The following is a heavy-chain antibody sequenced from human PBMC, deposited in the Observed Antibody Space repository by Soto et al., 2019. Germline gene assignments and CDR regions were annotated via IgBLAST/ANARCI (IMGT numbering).Heavy chain of an antibody. CDR3: ASTMVRGVINHYYYGMDV. Sequence: SETLSLTCAVSGGSISSGGYSWSWIRQPPGKGLEWIGYIYHSGSTYYNPSLKSRVTISVDRSKNQFSLKLSSVTAADTAVYYCASTMVRGVINHYYYGMDVWGQGTTVTVSS. V-gene: IGHV4-30-2*01. J-gene: IGHJ6*02. D-gene: IGHD3-10*01. CDR2: IYHSGST. CDR1: GGSISSGGYS.